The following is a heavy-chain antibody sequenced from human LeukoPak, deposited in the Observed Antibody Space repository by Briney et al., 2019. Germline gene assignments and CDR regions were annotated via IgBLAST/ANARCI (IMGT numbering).Heavy chain of an antibody. J-gene: IGHJ4*02. CDR1: GFTFSRIA. CDR3: AKGQELEDGVFDS. CDR2: IRSNGDTA. Sequence: GGSLRLSCAASGFTFSRIAMTWVRQAPGKGLEWVSTIRSNGDTAYNADSVRGRFAISRDNSKNALFLQMNSLRVEDTAIYYCAKGQELEDGVFDSRGEGT. V-gene: IGHV3-23*01. D-gene: IGHD1-1*01.